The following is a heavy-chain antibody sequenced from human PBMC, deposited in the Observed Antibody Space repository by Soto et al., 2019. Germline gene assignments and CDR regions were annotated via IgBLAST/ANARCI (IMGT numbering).Heavy chain of an antibody. Sequence: TGGSLRLSCAASGFTFSSYWMSWVRQAPGKGLEWVANIKQDGSEKYYVDSVKGRFTISRDNAKNSLYLQMNSLRAEDTAVYYCAREPYVPDGDYVYRDILYGMDVWGQGTTVTVSS. CDR2: IKQDGSEK. V-gene: IGHV3-7*01. D-gene: IGHD4-17*01. CDR3: AREPYVPDGDYVYRDILYGMDV. CDR1: GFTFSSYW. J-gene: IGHJ6*02.